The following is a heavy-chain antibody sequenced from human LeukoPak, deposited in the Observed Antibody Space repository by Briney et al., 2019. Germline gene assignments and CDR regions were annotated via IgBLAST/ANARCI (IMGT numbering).Heavy chain of an antibody. CDR2: IYYSGST. CDR3: ARGPDTSGYYYFDY. J-gene: IGHJ4*02. D-gene: IGHD3-22*01. V-gene: IGHV4-30-4*08. Sequence: SETLSLTCTVSGGSISSGGYYWSWIRQHPGKGLEWIGYIYYSGSTYYNPSLKSRVTISVDTSKNQFSLKLSSVTAADTAVYFCARGPDTSGYYYFDYWGQGTLVTVSS. CDR1: GGSISSGGYY.